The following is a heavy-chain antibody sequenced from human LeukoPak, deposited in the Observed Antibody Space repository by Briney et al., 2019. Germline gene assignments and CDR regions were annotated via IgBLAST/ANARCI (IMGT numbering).Heavy chain of an antibody. CDR1: GFNFSSYS. Sequence: GGSLRLSCAASGFNFSSYSMNWVRQAPGKGLEWVSSISGSGDSTFYADSVKGRFTISRDNSKNTLYLQMNSLRAEDTALYYCGKYILGATGGDYWGQGTLVTVSS. D-gene: IGHD1-26*01. CDR2: ISGSGDST. J-gene: IGHJ4*02. CDR3: GKYILGATGGDY. V-gene: IGHV3-23*01.